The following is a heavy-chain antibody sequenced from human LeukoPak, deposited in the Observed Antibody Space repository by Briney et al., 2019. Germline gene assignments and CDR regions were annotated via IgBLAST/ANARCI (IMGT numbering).Heavy chain of an antibody. CDR3: ARAPPYYYDSSGYYYLYYYYYMYV. J-gene: IGHJ6*03. CDR2: IYYSGST. V-gene: IGHV4-59*01. D-gene: IGHD3-22*01. CDR1: GGSISSYY. Sequence: SETLSLTCTVSGGSISSYYWSWIRQPPGKGLEWIGYIYYSGSTNYNPSLKSRVTISVDTSKNQFSLKLSSVTAADSAVYYCARAPPYYYDSSGYYYLYYYYYMYVWGKGTTVTVSS.